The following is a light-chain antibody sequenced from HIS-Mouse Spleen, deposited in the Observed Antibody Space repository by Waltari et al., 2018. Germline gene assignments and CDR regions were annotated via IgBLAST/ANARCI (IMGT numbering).Light chain of an antibody. CDR2: RNN. CDR3: AAWDDSLSGYV. Sequence: QSVLTQPPSASGTPGQRVTTSCSGSSSNIGSNYVYWYQQPPGTAPKLLIYRNNQRPSGVPDRFSGSKSGTSASLAISGLRSEDEADYYCAAWDDSLSGYVFGTGTKVTVL. J-gene: IGLJ1*01. CDR1: SSNIGSNY. V-gene: IGLV1-47*01.